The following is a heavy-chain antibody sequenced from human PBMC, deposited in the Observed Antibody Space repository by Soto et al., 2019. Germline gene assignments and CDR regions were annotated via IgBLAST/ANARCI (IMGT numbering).Heavy chain of an antibody. CDR1: GGSISSYY. J-gene: IGHJ6*03. D-gene: IGHD3-10*01. Sequence: SETLSLTCTVSGGSISSYYWSWIRQPPGKGLEWIGYIYYSGSTNYNPSLKSRVTISVDTSKNQFSLKLSSVTAADTAVYYCARRLYGSGFDYYYYYMDVWGKGTTVTVSS. CDR2: IYYSGST. V-gene: IGHV4-59*08. CDR3: ARRLYGSGFDYYYYYMDV.